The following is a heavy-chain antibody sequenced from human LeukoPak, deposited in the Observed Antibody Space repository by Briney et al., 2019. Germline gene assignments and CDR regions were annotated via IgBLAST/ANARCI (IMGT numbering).Heavy chain of an antibody. Sequence: SVKVSFTASGGTFSSYAISWVRQAPGQGLEWMGGIIPIFGTANYAQKFQGRVTITADESTSTAYMELSSLRSEDTAVYYCARPDEDRGYSYGYNYWGQGTLVTVSS. V-gene: IGHV1-69*13. D-gene: IGHD5-18*01. CDR2: IIPIFGTA. CDR1: GGTFSSYA. J-gene: IGHJ4*02. CDR3: ARPDEDRGYSYGYNY.